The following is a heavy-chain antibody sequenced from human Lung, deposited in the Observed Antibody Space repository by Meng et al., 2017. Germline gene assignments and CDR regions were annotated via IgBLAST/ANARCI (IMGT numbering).Heavy chain of an antibody. CDR2: IYNSGST. J-gene: IGHJ2*01. CDR3: ARGQKGYFDL. Sequence: VPLHDACPGMAQPSLTLSLTCHVSVYSISSINYYCRCIRQPPGKGLEWNGHIYNSGSTYYNPSLKIRITISVDTSKNQFSLKLSSVTAADTAVYYCARGQKGYFDLWGRGTLVTVSS. CDR1: VYSISSINYY. V-gene: IGHV4-30-4*01.